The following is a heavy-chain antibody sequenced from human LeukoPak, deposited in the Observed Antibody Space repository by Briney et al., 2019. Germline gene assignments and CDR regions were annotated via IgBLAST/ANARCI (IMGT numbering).Heavy chain of an antibody. CDR2: ISSSSITL. D-gene: IGHD2-15*01. CDR3: ARDRGGSYSAIDY. V-gene: IGHV3-48*04. J-gene: IGHJ4*02. CDR1: GFTFGSYS. Sequence: PGGSLRLSCAAAGFTFGSYSLNWVRQAPGKGLGWVSLISSSSITLYYADSVKGRFTISRDNAEKSLYLQMNSLRAEDTAVYYCARDRGGSYSAIDYWGQGTLVTVSS.